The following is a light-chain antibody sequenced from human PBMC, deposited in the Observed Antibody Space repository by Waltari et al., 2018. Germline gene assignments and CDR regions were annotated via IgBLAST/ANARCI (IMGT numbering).Light chain of an antibody. Sequence: DVVMTQSPLSLPVTLGQPASISCRSSHSLVYSDENTYLNWVHQRPGQSPRRLIYKVSNRDSGVPDRFSGSGSGTDFTLKISRVEAEDVGVYYCMQGTHWPPTFGQGTKVEIQ. V-gene: IGKV2-30*01. CDR1: HSLVYSDENTY. CDR3: MQGTHWPPT. J-gene: IGKJ1*01. CDR2: KVS.